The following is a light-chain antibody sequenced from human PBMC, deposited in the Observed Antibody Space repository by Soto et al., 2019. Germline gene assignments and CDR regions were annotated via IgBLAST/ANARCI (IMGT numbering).Light chain of an antibody. V-gene: IGKV3-20*01. CDR1: ESVSSSY. Sequence: EIVLTQSPGILSLSPGERATLSCRASESVSSSYLAWYQQKPGQAPSLLIYAASSRATGIPDRISGSGSGTDFTLTISRLEPEDFAVYYCQQYGSSPPWTFGQGTKVEIK. CDR3: QQYGSSPPWT. J-gene: IGKJ1*01. CDR2: AAS.